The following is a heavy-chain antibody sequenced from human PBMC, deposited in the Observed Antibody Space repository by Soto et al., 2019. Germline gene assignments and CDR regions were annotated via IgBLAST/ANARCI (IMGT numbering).Heavy chain of an antibody. V-gene: IGHV4-34*01. J-gene: IGHJ4*02. CDR3: ARDKITDLFDY. CDR2: INHSGST. Sequence: QVQLQQWGAGLLKPSETLSLTCAVYGGSFSGYSWTWIRQPPGTGLEWIGEINHSGSTNYNPSLKSRVTISVDTSKNQFSLQLTSVTAADTAVYYCARDKITDLFDYWGQGTLVTVSS. D-gene: IGHD3-10*01. CDR1: GGSFSGYS.